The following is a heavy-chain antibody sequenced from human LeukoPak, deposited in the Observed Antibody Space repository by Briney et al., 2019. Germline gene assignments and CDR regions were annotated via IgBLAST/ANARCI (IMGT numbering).Heavy chain of an antibody. J-gene: IGHJ6*02. CDR2: IKQDGSEK. V-gene: IGHV3-7*05. CDR1: GFTFSSYW. Sequence: PGGSLRLSCAASGFTFSSYWVSWVRQAPGKGLEWVANIKQDGSEKYYVDSVKGRFTISRDSVKNSLYLQVNSLRAEDTAVYYCASTTISPVGGMDVWGQGTTVTVSS. D-gene: IGHD2/OR15-2a*01. CDR3: ASTTISPVGGMDV.